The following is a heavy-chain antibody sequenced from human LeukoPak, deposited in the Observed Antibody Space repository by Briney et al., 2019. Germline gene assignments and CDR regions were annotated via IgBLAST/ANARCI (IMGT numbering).Heavy chain of an antibody. CDR1: GFTFSSYA. J-gene: IGHJ5*02. D-gene: IGHD3-3*01. V-gene: IGHV3-23*01. CDR3: AKGALYYDFWSGYLDP. Sequence: GSLRLSCAASGFTFSSYAMSWVRQAPGKGLEWVSAISGSGGSTYYADSVKGRFTISRDNFKNTLYLQMNSLRAEDTAVYYCAKGALYYDFWSGYLDPWGQGTLVTVSS. CDR2: ISGSGGST.